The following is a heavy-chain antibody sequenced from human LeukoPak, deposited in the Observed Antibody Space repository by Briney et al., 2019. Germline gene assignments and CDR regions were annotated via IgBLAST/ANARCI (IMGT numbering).Heavy chain of an antibody. J-gene: IGHJ6*02. CDR3: ARDRDVPAIGMDV. Sequence: GGSLRLSCAASGFTISRYTMNWVRQAPGKGLEWVSSISSSSSYMYYADSVKGRFTISRDNAKNSLYLQMNSLRAEDTAVYYCARDRDVPAIGMDVWGQGTTVTVSS. CDR2: ISSSSSYM. V-gene: IGHV3-21*06. CDR1: GFTISRYT.